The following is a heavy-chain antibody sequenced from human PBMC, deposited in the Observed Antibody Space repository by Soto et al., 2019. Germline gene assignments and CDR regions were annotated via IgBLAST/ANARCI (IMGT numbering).Heavy chain of an antibody. CDR1: GGTFSSYA. CDR2: IIPILGTV. Sequence: QVQLVQSGAEVKRPGSSVKVSCKASGGTFSSYAINWVRQAPGQGLEWMGGIIPILGTVKYAKKFQGRVTITADESANTAYMELSSLRSEDTAVYYCARVQGAAYFYYVMAVWGQGTTVTVSS. D-gene: IGHD6-25*01. CDR3: ARVQGAAYFYYVMAV. V-gene: IGHV1-69*01. J-gene: IGHJ6*02.